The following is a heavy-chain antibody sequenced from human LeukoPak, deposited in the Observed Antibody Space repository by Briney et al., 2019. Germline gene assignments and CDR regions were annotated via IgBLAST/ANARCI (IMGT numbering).Heavy chain of an antibody. D-gene: IGHD6-19*01. CDR2: ISYDGSNN. Sequence: RSGGSLRLSCAASGFTFRSYGMHWVRQAPGKGLEWAAVISYDGSNNYYADSVKGRFTISRDNSKNTLYLQMSSLRAEDTAVYYCAKDLTPVAEGFGNIWGQGTMVTVSS. V-gene: IGHV3-30*18. J-gene: IGHJ3*02. CDR1: GFTFRSYG. CDR3: AKDLTPVAEGFGNI.